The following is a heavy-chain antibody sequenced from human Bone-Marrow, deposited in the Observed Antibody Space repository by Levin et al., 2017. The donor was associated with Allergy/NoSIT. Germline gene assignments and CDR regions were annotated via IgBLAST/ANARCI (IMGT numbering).Heavy chain of an antibody. CDR1: GFTVVTQY. CDR2: IFGGGDT. V-gene: IGHV3-66*02. D-gene: IGHD3-10*01. Sequence: GESLKISCVASGFTVVTQYMTWVRQAPGKGLEWVAIIFGGGDTYYADSVKGRFTISRDNSKNTVYLQMNSLRIEDTALYYCARDPDDYYGSGSYEVSWGQGTQVTVSS. CDR3: ARDPDDYYGSGSYEVS. J-gene: IGHJ5*02.